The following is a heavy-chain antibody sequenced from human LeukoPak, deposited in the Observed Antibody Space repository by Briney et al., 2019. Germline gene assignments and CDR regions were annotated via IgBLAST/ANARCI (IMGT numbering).Heavy chain of an antibody. D-gene: IGHD3-10*01. Sequence: SETLSLTCAVYGESFSDYYWSWIRQSPEKGLEWIGEINHSGSPNYNPSLKSRVTISVDTSKNQFSLKLSSVTAADTAVYYCARHVGPGVRGVIGYMDVWGKGTTVTISS. CDR2: INHSGSP. V-gene: IGHV4-34*01. CDR1: GESFSDYY. J-gene: IGHJ6*03. CDR3: ARHVGPGVRGVIGYMDV.